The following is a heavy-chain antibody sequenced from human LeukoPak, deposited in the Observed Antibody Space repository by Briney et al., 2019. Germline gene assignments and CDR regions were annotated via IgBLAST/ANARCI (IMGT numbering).Heavy chain of an antibody. CDR1: GYTFTTYG. D-gene: IGHD1-26*01. Sequence: GASVKVSCKASGYTFTTYGFSWVRQAPGQGLELLGWISAYNGNTAYAQILQGRVTMTTDTSTSTAYMELRSLRSDDTAVYYCARDRGTVNDAFDIWGQGTMVTVSS. V-gene: IGHV1-18*01. J-gene: IGHJ3*02. CDR2: ISAYNGNT. CDR3: ARDRGTVNDAFDI.